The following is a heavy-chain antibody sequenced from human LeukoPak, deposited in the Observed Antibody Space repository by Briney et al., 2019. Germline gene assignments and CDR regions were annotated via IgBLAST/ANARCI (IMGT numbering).Heavy chain of an antibody. CDR1: GFTFSSYA. Sequence: RGSLRLSCAASGFTFSSYAMSWVRQAPGKGLEWVSAISGSGGSTYYADSVKGRFTISRDNSKNTLYLQMNSLRAEDTAVYYCAKDRDIVVVPAAIVDYWGQGTLVTVSS. CDR3: AKDRDIVVVPAAIVDY. D-gene: IGHD2-2*01. V-gene: IGHV3-23*01. CDR2: ISGSGGST. J-gene: IGHJ4*02.